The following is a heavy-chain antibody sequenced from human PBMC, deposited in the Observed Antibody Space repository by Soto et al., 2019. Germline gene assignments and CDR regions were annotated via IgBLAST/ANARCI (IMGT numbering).Heavy chain of an antibody. Sequence: GASVKVSCKASGYTFTSYGISWVRQAPGQGLEWMGWISAYNGNTNYAQKLQGRVTMTTDTSTSTAYMELRSLRTDDTAGYYCAGEGGENDRDPYYYYYGMDVWGQGTTVTVSS. D-gene: IGHD3-16*01. CDR3: AGEGGENDRDPYYYYYGMDV. V-gene: IGHV1-18*01. J-gene: IGHJ6*02. CDR1: GYTFTSYG. CDR2: ISAYNGNT.